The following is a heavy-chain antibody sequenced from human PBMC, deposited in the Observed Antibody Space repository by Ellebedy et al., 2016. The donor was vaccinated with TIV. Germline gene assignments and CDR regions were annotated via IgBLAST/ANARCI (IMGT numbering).Heavy chain of an antibody. J-gene: IGHJ5*01. CDR2: VGGCDDRT. CDR1: GFTAFNFA. D-gene: IGHD2-2*01. CDR3: AKGHTASFFYLFDS. V-gene: IGHV3-23*01. Sequence: GESLKISCEASGFTAFNFAMSWVRQAPGKGLEWVSAVGGCDDRTFYADAVKGRFTISRDNSKNTVTLQMQSLRAEDTALYYCAKGHTASFFYLFDSWGQGTLVTVSS.